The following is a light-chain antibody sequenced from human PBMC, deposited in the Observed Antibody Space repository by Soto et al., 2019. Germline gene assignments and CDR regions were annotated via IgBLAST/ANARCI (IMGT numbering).Light chain of an antibody. CDR1: SSNIESNY. CDR3: TVWDDSLRGRL. V-gene: IGLV1-47*01. CDR2: RND. Sequence: QSVVTQPPSASGTPGQRVTLTCSGSSSNIESNYVYWYQQVPGTAPRLLIYRNDQRPSGVPDRFSGSKSGASASLTISALRSEDEADYYCTVWDDSLRGRLFGGGTKDTVL. J-gene: IGLJ2*01.